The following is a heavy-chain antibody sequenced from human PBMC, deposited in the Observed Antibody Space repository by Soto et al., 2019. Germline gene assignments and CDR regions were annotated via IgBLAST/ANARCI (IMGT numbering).Heavy chain of an antibody. Sequence: QVQLQESGPGLVKTSGTLSLTCGVSSGSITSSNYWSWVRQPPGKGLEWIGEIYHSGRTHYNPSLKSRVTISVDKSMNQFSLRLKSVTAADTAVYYCARDRSSGGAYSRRWIDPWGQGLLVTVSS. CDR3: ARDRSSGGAYSRRWIDP. CDR2: IYHSGRT. V-gene: IGHV4-4*02. D-gene: IGHD5-12*01. CDR1: SGSITSSNY. J-gene: IGHJ5*02.